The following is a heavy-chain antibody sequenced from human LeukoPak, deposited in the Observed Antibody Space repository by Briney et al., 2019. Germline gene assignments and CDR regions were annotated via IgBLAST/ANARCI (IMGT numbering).Heavy chain of an antibody. CDR2: IYTSGST. J-gene: IGHJ4*02. CDR3: ASGIAADLY. D-gene: IGHD6-13*01. CDR1: GGSISSGYY. Sequence: SQTLSLTCTVSGGSISSGYYWSWIRQPAGKGLEWIGRIYTSGSTNYNPSLKSRVTISVDTSKNQFSLKLSSVTAADTAVYYCASGIAADLYWGQGTLVTVSS. V-gene: IGHV4-61*02.